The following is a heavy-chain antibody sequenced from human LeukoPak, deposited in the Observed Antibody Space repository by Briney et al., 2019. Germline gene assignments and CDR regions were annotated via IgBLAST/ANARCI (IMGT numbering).Heavy chain of an antibody. CDR3: ARDGYGDYFPELPDY. V-gene: IGHV1-2*02. CDR2: INPNSGGT. Sequence: ASVKASCKASGYTFTGYYMHWVRQAPGQGLEWMGWINPNSGGTNYAQKFQGRVTMTRDTSISTAYMELSRLRSDDTAVYYCARDGYGDYFPELPDYWGQGTLVTVSS. D-gene: IGHD4-17*01. CDR1: GYTFTGYY. J-gene: IGHJ4*02.